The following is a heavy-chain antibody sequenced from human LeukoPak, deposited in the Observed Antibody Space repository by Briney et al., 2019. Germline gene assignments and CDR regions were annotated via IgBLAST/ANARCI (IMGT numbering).Heavy chain of an antibody. CDR2: IRYDGSNK. CDR1: GFTFSSYG. V-gene: IGHV3-30*02. D-gene: IGHD1-26*01. Sequence: TGGSLRLSCAASGFTFSSYGMHWVRQAPGKGLEWVAFIRYDGSNKYYADSVKGRFTISRDNSKNTLYLQMNSLRAEDAAVYYCAKDRVGATTGDWFDPWGQGTLVTVSS. CDR3: AKDRVGATTGDWFDP. J-gene: IGHJ5*02.